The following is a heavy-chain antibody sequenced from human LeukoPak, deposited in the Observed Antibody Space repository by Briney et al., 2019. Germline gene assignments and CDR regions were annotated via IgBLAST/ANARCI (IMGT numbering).Heavy chain of an antibody. CDR3: ARDGGWYKRGLDHYYYYMDV. D-gene: IGHD6-19*01. CDR1: GFTVAGAW. V-gene: IGHV3-74*01. J-gene: IGHJ6*03. CDR2: INSDGSST. Sequence: GGSLRLSCAASGFTVAGAWMNWVRQDPGKGLVWVSRINSDGSSTSYADSVKGRFTISRDNAKNSLYLQMNSLRVEDTALYYCARDGGWYKRGLDHYYYYMDVWGKGTTVIVSS.